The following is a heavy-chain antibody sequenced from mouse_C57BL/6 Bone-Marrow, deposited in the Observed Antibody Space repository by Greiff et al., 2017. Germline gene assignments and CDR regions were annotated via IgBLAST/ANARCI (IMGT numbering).Heavy chain of an antibody. CDR2: LSAGGSYT. CDR1: GFTFSSYA. V-gene: IGHV5-4*01. Sequence: EVKLQESGGGLVKPGGSLKLSCAASGFTFSSYAMSWVRQTPEKRLEWVATLSAGGSYTYYPDNVKGRFTISRDNAKNNLYLQMSHLKSEDTAMYYCAREDYSGRGLFAYWGQGALVTVSA. D-gene: IGHD1-1*02. J-gene: IGHJ3*01. CDR3: AREDYSGRGLFAY.